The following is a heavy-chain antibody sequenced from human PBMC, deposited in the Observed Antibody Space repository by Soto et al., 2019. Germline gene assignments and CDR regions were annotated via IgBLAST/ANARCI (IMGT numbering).Heavy chain of an antibody. J-gene: IGHJ5*02. CDR1: GGSISSYY. V-gene: IGHV4-4*07. CDR3: ARDNPLLGHYDFWSGYPTNNWFDP. CDR2: IYTSGST. D-gene: IGHD3-3*01. Sequence: SETLSLTCTVPGGSISSYYWSWIRQPAGKGLEWIGRIYTSGSTNYNPSLKSRVTMSVDTSKNQFSLKLSSVTAADTAVYYCARDNPLLGHYDFWSGYPTNNWFDPWGQGTLVTVS.